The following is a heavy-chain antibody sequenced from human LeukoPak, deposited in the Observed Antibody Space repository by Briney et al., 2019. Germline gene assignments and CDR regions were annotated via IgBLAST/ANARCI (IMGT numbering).Heavy chain of an antibody. Sequence: SETLSLTCTDSGCSISSYYWSWIRQPPGKGLEGVGYSFYSWSTNYNPSLKSRVTISVLTSKNRIYLKLSSVTAADTAVYYCATLTGGDDAFDIWGQGTMVTVSS. CDR3: ATLTGGDDAFDI. D-gene: IGHD4-23*01. V-gene: IGHV4-59*01. CDR1: GCSISSYY. CDR2: SFYSWST. J-gene: IGHJ3*02.